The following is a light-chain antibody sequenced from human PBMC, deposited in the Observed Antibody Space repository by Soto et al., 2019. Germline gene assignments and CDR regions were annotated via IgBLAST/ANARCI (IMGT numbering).Light chain of an antibody. J-gene: IGLJ3*02. V-gene: IGLV2-18*02. Sequence: QSALTQPPSVSGSPGQSVTISCTGTSSDVGIYNRVSWYQQPPGTAPKLMICQVSNRPSGVPDRFSGSKSGNTASLTISGLQAEDEADYYCSSYTSSGTWVFGGGTKLTVL. CDR2: QVS. CDR1: SSDVGIYNR. CDR3: SSYTSSGTWV.